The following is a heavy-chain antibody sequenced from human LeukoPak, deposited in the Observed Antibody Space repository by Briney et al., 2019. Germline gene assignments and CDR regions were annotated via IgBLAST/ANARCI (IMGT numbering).Heavy chain of an antibody. Sequence: GGSLRLSCAASGFTFSSYSMNWVRQAPGKGLEWVANIGEDESETNYVDSVKGRFTISRDNAKNSLYLQMNSLRAEDTAVYYCARNRGTSDWGQGTRVTVSS. D-gene: IGHD1-1*01. J-gene: IGHJ4*02. V-gene: IGHV3-7*01. CDR1: GFTFSSYS. CDR3: ARNRGTSD. CDR2: IGEDESET.